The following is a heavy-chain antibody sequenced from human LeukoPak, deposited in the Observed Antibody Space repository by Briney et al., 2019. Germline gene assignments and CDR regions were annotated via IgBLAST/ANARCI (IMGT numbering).Heavy chain of an antibody. CDR2: INPISGGT. CDR1: GCTFTDYY. CDR3: ARGGGLQSTVANWFDP. J-gene: IGHJ5*02. V-gene: IGHV1-2*02. D-gene: IGHD4-23*01. Sequence: GASVKVSCKASGCTFTDYYMHWVRQAPGQGLEWMGWINPISGGTHYTENFQARVTMTRDTSISTAYMDLSRLRSDDTAVYYCARGGGLQSTVANWFDPWGQGTLVTVSS.